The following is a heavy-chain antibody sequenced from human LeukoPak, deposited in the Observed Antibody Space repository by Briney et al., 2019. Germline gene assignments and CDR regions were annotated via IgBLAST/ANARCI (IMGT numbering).Heavy chain of an antibody. CDR1: GGSFSGYY. CDR2: INHSGST. D-gene: IGHD3-9*01. Sequence: SETLSLTCAVYGGSFSGYYWSWIRQPPGKGLEWIGEINHSGSTNYNPSLKSRVTISVDTSKNQFSLKLSSVTAADTAVYYCARVGVLRYFDWLFPWAFDIWGQGTMVTVSS. V-gene: IGHV4-34*01. CDR3: ARVGVLRYFDWLFPWAFDI. J-gene: IGHJ3*02.